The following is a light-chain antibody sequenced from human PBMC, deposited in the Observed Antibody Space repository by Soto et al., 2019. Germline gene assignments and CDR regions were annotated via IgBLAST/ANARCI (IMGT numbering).Light chain of an antibody. J-gene: IGKJ2*01. V-gene: IGKV3-20*01. CDR2: TVS. Sequence: EFVLTQSPGTLSLSPWERATISCRASQSVGNNYLPWYQQKPGQAPRILIYTVSFRATGIPDRFSGSGSGTDFTLTVRRLEPEDCAMYYGLQHGSSPLTFSQGTTREI. CDR3: LQHGSSPLT. CDR1: QSVGNNY.